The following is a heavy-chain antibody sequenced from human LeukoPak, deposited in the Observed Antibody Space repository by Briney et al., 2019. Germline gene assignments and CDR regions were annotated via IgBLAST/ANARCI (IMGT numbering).Heavy chain of an antibody. CDR1: GFTFSSYA. D-gene: IGHD1-26*01. CDR2: ISGSGGST. Sequence: GGSLRLSCAASGFTFSSYAMSWVRQAPGKGLEWVSGISGSGGSTHFADSVKGRFTISRDNAKNSLYLQVNSLRAEDTAVYYCARGLGSYFPIDYWGQGTLVTVSS. CDR3: ARGLGSYFPIDY. V-gene: IGHV3-23*01. J-gene: IGHJ4*02.